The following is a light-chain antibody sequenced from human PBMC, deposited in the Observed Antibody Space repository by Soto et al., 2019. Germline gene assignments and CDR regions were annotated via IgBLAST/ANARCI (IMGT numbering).Light chain of an antibody. V-gene: IGLV1-51*01. J-gene: IGLJ2*01. CDR3: GTWDYSLTAFV. CDR2: ANN. Sequence: QAVLTQPPSVSAAPGQRVTISCSGTYSNIGNNFVSWYQHVPVTAPKLLIYANNKRPSGIPDRFSGSKPGTSATLDIFGLQTGDEADYYCGTWDYSLTAFVFGGGTKLTVL. CDR1: YSNIGNNF.